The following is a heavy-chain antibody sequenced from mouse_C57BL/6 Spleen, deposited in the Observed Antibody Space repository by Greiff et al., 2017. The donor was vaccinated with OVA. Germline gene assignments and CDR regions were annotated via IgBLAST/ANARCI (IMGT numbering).Heavy chain of an antibody. CDR1: GYTFTDYN. Sequence: VQLQQSGPELVKPGASVKMSCKASGYTFTDYNMHWVKQSHGKSLEWIGYINPNNGGTSYNQKFKGKATLTVNKSSSKAYMELRSLTSEDSAVYYCAREFDGYYVYAMDYWGQGTSVTVSS. CDR3: AREFDGYYVYAMDY. V-gene: IGHV1-22*01. J-gene: IGHJ4*01. CDR2: INPNNGGT. D-gene: IGHD2-3*01.